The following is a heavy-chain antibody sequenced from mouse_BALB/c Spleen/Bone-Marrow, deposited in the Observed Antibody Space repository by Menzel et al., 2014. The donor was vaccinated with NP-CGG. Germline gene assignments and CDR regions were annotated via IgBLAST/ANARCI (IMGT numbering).Heavy chain of an antibody. CDR2: IHYSGST. CDR1: GYSITSGYS. V-gene: IGHV3-1*02. CDR3: ARSTVVPYWYFDV. J-gene: IGHJ1*01. Sequence: EVQLHQSGPDLVKPSQSLSLTCTVTGYSITSGYSWHWIRQFPGNKLEWMGYIHYSGSTNYNPSLKSRISITRDTSKNQFFLQLNSVTTEDTATYYCARSTVVPYWYFDVWGAGTTVTVSS. D-gene: IGHD1-1*01.